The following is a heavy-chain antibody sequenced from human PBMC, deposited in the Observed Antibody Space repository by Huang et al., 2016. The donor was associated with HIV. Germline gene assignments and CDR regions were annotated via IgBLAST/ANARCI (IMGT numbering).Heavy chain of an antibody. D-gene: IGHD3-10*01. V-gene: IGHV4-61*08. CDR2: VNYNGNT. Sequence: QVQLQESGPGLVKPSETLSLTCSVSDDSVSTGAYYWSWIRQPPGKGLEWIGYVNYNGNTNYNPSLKSRITISVDMTKNQFSLKLRSVTAADTAVYYCARGRGVIKVEYWGQGTLVTVSS. J-gene: IGHJ4*02. CDR1: DDSVSTGAYY. CDR3: ARGRGVIKVEY.